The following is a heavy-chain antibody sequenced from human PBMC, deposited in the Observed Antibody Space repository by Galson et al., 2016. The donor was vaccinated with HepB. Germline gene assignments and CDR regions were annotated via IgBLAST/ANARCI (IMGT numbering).Heavy chain of an antibody. CDR2: ISGSGGST. D-gene: IGHD3-10*01. CDR1: GFTFRSYA. Sequence: SLRLSCAASGFTFRSYAMTWVRRAPGKGLEWVSTISGSGGSTYHADSVKGRFTISSDNSKNTVYLQMNSLRAEDTAVYYCAKFASGTYYLDSFDYWGQGTLVTVSS. CDR3: AKFASGTYYLDSFDY. V-gene: IGHV3-23*01. J-gene: IGHJ4*02.